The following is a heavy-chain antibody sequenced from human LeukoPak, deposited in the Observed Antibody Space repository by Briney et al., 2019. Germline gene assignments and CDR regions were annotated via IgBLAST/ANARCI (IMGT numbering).Heavy chain of an antibody. D-gene: IGHD1-26*01. V-gene: IGHV4-59*01. CDR3: ARATRGWELPFDAFDI. CDR2: IYYGGST. Sequence: SETLSLTCTVSGGSISSYYWSWIRQPPGKGLEWIGYIYYGGSTNYNPSLKSRVTISVDTSKNQFSLKLSSVTAADTAVYYCARATRGWELPFDAFDIWGQGTMVTVSS. CDR1: GGSISSYY. J-gene: IGHJ3*02.